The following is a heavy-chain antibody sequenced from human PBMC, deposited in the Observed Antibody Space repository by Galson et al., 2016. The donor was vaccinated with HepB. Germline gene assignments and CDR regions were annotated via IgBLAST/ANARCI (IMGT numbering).Heavy chain of an antibody. CDR2: TEPDGSEK. D-gene: IGHD5-24*01. V-gene: IGHV3-7*01. Sequence: LRLSCATSGFIFYTHWMTWVRQAPGKGLEWVASTEPDGSEKYHVDSVKGRFTISRDNAKKSLYLQMNSLRVEDTAVYYCARDRATWDGQNTGSFDYWGQGSLVTVSS. J-gene: IGHJ4*02. CDR3: ARDRATWDGQNTGSFDY. CDR1: GFIFYTHW.